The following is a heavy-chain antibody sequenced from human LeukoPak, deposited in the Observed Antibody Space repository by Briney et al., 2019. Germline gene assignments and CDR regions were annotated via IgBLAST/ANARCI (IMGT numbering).Heavy chain of an antibody. CDR1: GFTFSDYW. D-gene: IGHD3-3*01. V-gene: IGHV3-7*01. CDR3: ARDDSNY. J-gene: IGHJ4*02. Sequence: GGSLRLSCAASGFTFSDYWMSWVRQAPGKGLEWVATIKPGGSEKFYVDSVKGRFTISRDNAENSLSLQMNDRRAEDTAMYFCARDDSNYWGQGTLVTVSS. CDR2: IKPGGSEK.